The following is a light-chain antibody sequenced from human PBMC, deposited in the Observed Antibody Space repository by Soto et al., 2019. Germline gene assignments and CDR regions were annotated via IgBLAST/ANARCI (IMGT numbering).Light chain of an antibody. CDR1: RSISIAY. CDR3: QQYGSSPYT. Sequence: EIVLTQSPGTVSLSPGEGASLSCSASRSISIAYLVWYQQKSGQAPRLLIYGASTRATGIPDRFSASGSGTDFTLTISRLETEDFAVYYCQQYGSSPYTFGQGTKLAIK. CDR2: GAS. V-gene: IGKV3-20*01. J-gene: IGKJ2*01.